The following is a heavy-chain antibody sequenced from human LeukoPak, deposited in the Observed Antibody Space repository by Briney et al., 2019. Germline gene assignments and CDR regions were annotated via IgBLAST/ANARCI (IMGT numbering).Heavy chain of an antibody. D-gene: IGHD2-15*01. CDR1: GYTFTSYY. Sequence: ASVKVSCKASGYTFTSYYMHWVRQAPGQGLEWMGIINPSGGSTSYAQKFQGRVTTTRDTSTSTVYMELSSLRSEDTAVYYYARGVRTRYCSGGSCSAIDYWGQGTLVTVSS. J-gene: IGHJ4*02. CDR3: ARGVRTRYCSGGSCSAIDY. V-gene: IGHV1-46*01. CDR2: INPSGGST.